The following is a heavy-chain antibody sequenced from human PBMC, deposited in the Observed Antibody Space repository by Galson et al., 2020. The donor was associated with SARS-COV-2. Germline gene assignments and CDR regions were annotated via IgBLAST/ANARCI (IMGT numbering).Heavy chain of an antibody. CDR2: FAPEDGET. CDR1: GYTLTELS. Sequence: ASVKVSCKVSGYTLTELSMHRVRQAPGKGLEWMGGFAPEDGETIYAQKFQGRVTMTEDTSTDTAYMELRSLRSDDTAVYYCARTIFGLSTMIVVVPRHWFDPWGQGTLVTVSS. CDR3: ARTIFGLSTMIVVVPRHWFDP. D-gene: IGHD3-22*01. V-gene: IGHV1-24*01. J-gene: IGHJ5*02.